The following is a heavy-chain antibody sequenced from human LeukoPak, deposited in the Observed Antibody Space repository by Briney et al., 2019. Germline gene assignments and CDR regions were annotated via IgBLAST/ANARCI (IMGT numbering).Heavy chain of an antibody. D-gene: IGHD3-22*01. CDR1: GFTFSSYA. V-gene: IGHV3-23*01. CDR3: AKDLDYDSSGGTFDY. CDR2: ISGSGGST. J-gene: IGHJ4*02. Sequence: PGGSLRLSCAASGFTFSSYAMSWVRHAPGKGLEWVSAISGSGGSTYYADSVKGRFTISRDNSKNTLYLQMNSLRAEDTAVYYCAKDLDYDSSGGTFDYWGQGTLVTVSS.